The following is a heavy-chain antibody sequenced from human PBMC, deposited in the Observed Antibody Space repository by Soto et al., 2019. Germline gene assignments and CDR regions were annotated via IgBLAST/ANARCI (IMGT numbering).Heavy chain of an antibody. CDR2: TYYRSKWYN. V-gene: IGHV6-1*01. CDR1: GAIVSSKSAA. CDR3: GTFLSTTSPDV. J-gene: IGHJ6*04. D-gene: IGHD2-2*01. Sequence: PSQTLSLTWAISGAIVSSKSAAWNWISRSPSRGLEWLGRTYYRSKWYNDYAVSVKSRITINPDTSKNQFSLHLNSVTPEDTAVYYCGTFLSTTSPDVWGEGTTVTVSS.